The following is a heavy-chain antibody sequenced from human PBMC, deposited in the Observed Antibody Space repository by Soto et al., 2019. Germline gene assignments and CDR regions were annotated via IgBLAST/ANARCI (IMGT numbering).Heavy chain of an antibody. J-gene: IGHJ3*02. V-gene: IGHV3-23*01. D-gene: IGHD5-18*01. CDR2: VSGSGGST. Sequence: PGGSLRLSCAASGFTFSSYAMSWVCQPPGKGLEWVSGVSGSGGSTYCVDSVKGRFTISRDNSKNTLYLQMNSLRAEDTAVYYCAKDFGYNYGYDAFDIWGQGTMVTVSS. CDR1: GFTFSSYA. CDR3: AKDFGYNYGYDAFDI.